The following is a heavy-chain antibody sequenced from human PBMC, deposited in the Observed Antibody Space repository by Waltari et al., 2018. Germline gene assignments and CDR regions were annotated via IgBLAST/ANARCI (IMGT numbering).Heavy chain of an antibody. CDR2: IYDSGGT. J-gene: IGHJ3*02. D-gene: IGHD3-22*01. V-gene: IGHV4-39*01. CDR3: ARRRDFYDSSGYYYEAFDI. Sequence: QLQLQESGPGLVKPSETLSLTCTVSGGSISSSNYYWGWIRQPPGKGLEWIGSIYDSGGTYYKPALKSRVTISVDTSKNQFSLRLRSVTAADTAVYYCARRRDFYDSSGYYYEAFDIWGQGTMVTVSS. CDR1: GGSISSSNYY.